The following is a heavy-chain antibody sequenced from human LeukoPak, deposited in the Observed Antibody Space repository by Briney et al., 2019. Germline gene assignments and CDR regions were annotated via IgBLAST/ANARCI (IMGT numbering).Heavy chain of an antibody. V-gene: IGHV1-69*05. CDR3: ARTGEYDSSGYYST. D-gene: IGHD3-22*01. CDR1: GGTFSSYA. CDR2: IIPIFGTA. J-gene: IGHJ5*02. Sequence: ASVKVSCKASGGTFSSYAISWVRQAPGQGLEWMGGIIPIFGTANYAQKLQGRVTMTTDTSTSTAYMELRSLRSDDTAVYYCARTGEYDSSGYYSTWGQGTLVTVSS.